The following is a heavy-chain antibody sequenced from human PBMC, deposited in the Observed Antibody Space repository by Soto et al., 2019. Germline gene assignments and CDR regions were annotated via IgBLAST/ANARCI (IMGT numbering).Heavy chain of an antibody. D-gene: IGHD1-26*01. CDR2: INHSGST. CDR1: GGSFSDYY. V-gene: IGHV4-34*01. J-gene: IGHJ5*02. Sequence: QVQLQQWGAGLLKPSETLSLTCAVYGGSFSDYYWNWIRQPPGKGLEWIGEINHSGSTNYNPYLKSRVTISVDTSKNHFSLNLSSVTAADTAVYSCARGRVGATNWNWFDPWGQGTLVTVSS. CDR3: ARGRVGATNWNWFDP.